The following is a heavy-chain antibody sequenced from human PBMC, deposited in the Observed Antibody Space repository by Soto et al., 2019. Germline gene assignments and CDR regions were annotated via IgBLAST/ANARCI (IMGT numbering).Heavy chain of an antibody. V-gene: IGHV3-23*01. CDR3: ATSFRYFDN. J-gene: IGHJ4*02. Sequence: VGSLRLSCAASGTISTTTPLSWVRQAPGKGLEWVSTISGRGTNTYYADSVKGRFIISRDNLKNTVNLQMNGLGVEDTAIYYCATSFRYFDNWGQGTRVTVSS. CDR1: GTISTTTP. CDR2: ISGRGTNT.